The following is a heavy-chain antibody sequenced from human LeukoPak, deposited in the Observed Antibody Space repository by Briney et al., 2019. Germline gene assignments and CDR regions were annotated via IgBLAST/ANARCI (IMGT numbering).Heavy chain of an antibody. D-gene: IGHD3-22*01. J-gene: IGHJ4*02. Sequence: ASVKVSCKASGYTFTSYGISWVRQAPGQGLEWMGWISAYNGNTNYAQKLQGRVTMTTDTSTSTAYMELRSLKSDDTAVYYCASNRYYYDSSGYYYLAGLDYWGQGTLVTVSS. V-gene: IGHV1-18*01. CDR2: ISAYNGNT. CDR3: ASNRYYYDSSGYYYLAGLDY. CDR1: GYTFTSYG.